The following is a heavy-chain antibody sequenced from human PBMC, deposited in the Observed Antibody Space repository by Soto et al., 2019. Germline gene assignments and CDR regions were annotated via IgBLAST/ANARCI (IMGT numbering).Heavy chain of an antibody. CDR2: IYYSGST. J-gene: IGHJ4*02. CDR3: AGLRGYAGSPIDY. D-gene: IGHD2-15*01. V-gene: IGHV4-61*01. Sequence: SETLSLTCTVSGGSVSSGSYCFICIRQPPGKGLEWIGYIYYSGSTNYNPSLKSRVTISVDTSKNQFSLKLSSVTAADTAVYYCAGLRGYAGSPIDYWGQGTLVTVSS. CDR1: GGSVSSGSYC.